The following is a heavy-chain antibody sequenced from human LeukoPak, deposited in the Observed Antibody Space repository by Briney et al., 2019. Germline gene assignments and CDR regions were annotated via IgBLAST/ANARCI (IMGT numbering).Heavy chain of an antibody. Sequence: PSQTLSLTCTVSGGSINSGTYYWGWIRQPAGKGLEWIGRIYSSGSTNYNPSLKSRVTISVDMSKNQFSLKLSSVTAADTAVYYCARDSPLRTRGYYYYYMDVWGKGTTVTISS. J-gene: IGHJ6*03. CDR3: ARDSPLRTRGYYYYYMDV. CDR2: IYSSGST. CDR1: GGSINSGTYY. D-gene: IGHD3-10*01. V-gene: IGHV4-61*02.